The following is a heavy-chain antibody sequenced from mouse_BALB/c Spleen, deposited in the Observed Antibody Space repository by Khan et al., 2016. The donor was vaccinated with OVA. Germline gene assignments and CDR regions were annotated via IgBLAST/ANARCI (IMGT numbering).Heavy chain of an antibody. CDR1: GFSLTNYG. J-gene: IGHJ4*01. V-gene: IGHV2-6-1*01. D-gene: IGHD2-4*01. Sequence: QVQLKQSGPGLVAPSQSLSITCTISGFSLTNYGVHWVRQPPGKGLEWLVVIWRDGSTTYNSALKSRLTISKDNSKSQVFLKVNSLQTDDTAMYFCARQPYYHYNIMDYWGQGTSVTVSS. CDR2: IWRDGST. CDR3: ARQPYYHYNIMDY.